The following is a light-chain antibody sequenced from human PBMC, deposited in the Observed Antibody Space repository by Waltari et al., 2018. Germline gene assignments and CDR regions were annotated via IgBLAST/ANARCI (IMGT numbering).Light chain of an antibody. J-gene: IGKJ1*01. CDR2: AAS. CDR3: QKYNRAPRT. CDR1: QAISNS. Sequence: DIQMTQSPSSLSASVGDRVTITCRASQAISNSLAWYQQKPAKVPKLLIYAASTLQSGVPSRFSGSGSGTDFTLTISSLQPEDIATYYCQKYNRAPRTFGQGTKVEIE. V-gene: IGKV1-27*01.